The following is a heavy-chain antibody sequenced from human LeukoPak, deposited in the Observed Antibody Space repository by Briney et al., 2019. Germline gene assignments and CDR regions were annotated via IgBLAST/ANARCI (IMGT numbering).Heavy chain of an antibody. CDR3: ARSWIQPYYFDY. Sequence: TFSDYYMTWIRQPPGKGLEWIGSIYYSGSTYYNPSLKSRVTISADTSKNQFSLKLTSVTAADTAVYYCARSWIQPYYFDYWGQGTLVTVSS. V-gene: IGHV4-39*01. D-gene: IGHD5-18*01. CDR2: IYYSGST. CDR1: TFSDYY. J-gene: IGHJ4*02.